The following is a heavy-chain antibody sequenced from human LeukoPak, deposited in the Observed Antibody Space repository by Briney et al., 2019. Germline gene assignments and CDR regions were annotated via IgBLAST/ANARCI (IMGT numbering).Heavy chain of an antibody. V-gene: IGHV1-69*01. D-gene: IGHD3-9*01. CDR2: IIPIFGTA. CDR1: GGTFSSYA. CDR3: ATSNPHYDMSMDV. Sequence: GSSVKVSCKASGGTFSSYAISWVRQAPGQGLEWMGGIIPIFGTANYAQKFQGRVTITADESTSTAYMELSRLRSGDTAVYYCATSNPHYDMSMDVWGKGTTVTISS. J-gene: IGHJ6*03.